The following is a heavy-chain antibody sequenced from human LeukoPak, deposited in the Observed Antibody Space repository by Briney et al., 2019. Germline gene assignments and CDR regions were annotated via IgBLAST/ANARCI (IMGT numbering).Heavy chain of an antibody. Sequence: GGSLRLSCAASGFTFSSYGMHWVRQAPGKGLEWVAFIRYDGSNKYYADSVKGRFTISRDNSKNTLYLQMNSLRAEDTAVYYCAKDRTMIVVPLENWGQGTQVTVSS. CDR1: GFTFSSYG. D-gene: IGHD3-22*01. CDR3: AKDRTMIVVPLEN. J-gene: IGHJ4*02. V-gene: IGHV3-30*02. CDR2: IRYDGSNK.